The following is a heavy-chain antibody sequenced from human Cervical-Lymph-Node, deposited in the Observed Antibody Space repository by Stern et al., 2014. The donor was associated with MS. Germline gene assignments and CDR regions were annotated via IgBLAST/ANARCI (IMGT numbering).Heavy chain of an antibody. V-gene: IGHV3-30*03. CDR2: ISYDGRNQ. Sequence: VQLVESGGGVVQPGGSLRLSCVASGFKFKSYAIHWVRQAPGKGLEWVGIISYDGRNQCYGDSVKGRFTIARDNSKDTLFLHMDSLRPDDTAMYYCATSINYSSVSCRSDFDHWGQGTLVIVSS. J-gene: IGHJ4*02. CDR3: ATSINYSSVSCRSDFDH. CDR1: GFKFKSYA. D-gene: IGHD3-22*01.